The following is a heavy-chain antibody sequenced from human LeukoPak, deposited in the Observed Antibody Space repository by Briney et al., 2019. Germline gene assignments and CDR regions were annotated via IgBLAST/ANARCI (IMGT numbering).Heavy chain of an antibody. CDR2: IKSKTDGGTT. CDR3: TRIIKSGSFDY. CDR1: GFTFSNAW. Sequence: GGSLRLSCAASGFTFSNAWMNWVRQAPGKGLEWLGRIKSKTDGGTTDYAAPVKGRFTISRDDSKNTLYLQMNSRKTEDTAVYYCTRIIKSGSFDYWGQGTLVTVSS. V-gene: IGHV3-15*01. D-gene: IGHD1-26*01. J-gene: IGHJ4*02.